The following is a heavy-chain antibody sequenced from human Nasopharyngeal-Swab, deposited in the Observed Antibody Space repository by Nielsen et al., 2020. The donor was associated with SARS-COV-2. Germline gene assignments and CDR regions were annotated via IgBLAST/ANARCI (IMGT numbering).Heavy chain of an antibody. Sequence: ASVKVSCKVSGYTLTELSMHWVRQAPGKGLEWMGGFDPEDGETIYAQKFQGRVTMTEDTSTDTAYMELSSLRSEDTAVYYCATARLFWSGYYSNWFDPWGQGTLVTVSS. CDR2: FDPEDGET. D-gene: IGHD3-3*01. CDR3: ATARLFWSGYYSNWFDP. CDR1: GYTLTELS. J-gene: IGHJ5*02. V-gene: IGHV1-24*01.